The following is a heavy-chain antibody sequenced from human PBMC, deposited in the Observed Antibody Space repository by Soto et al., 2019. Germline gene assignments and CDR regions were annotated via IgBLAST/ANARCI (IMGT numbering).Heavy chain of an antibody. Sequence: TSATLSVTCTGSGGSMSSYYWSWIRQSPGKGLEWIGYIYYIVSTNYNPSLKSRVAISLDTSKNQFSLKLSSVTAADTAVYFCARGTPSPLIVRSSRGPWFDPWGQGTMVTVSS. CDR3: ARGTPSPLIVRSSRGPWFDP. CDR1: GGSMSSYY. CDR2: IYYIVST. D-gene: IGHD2-15*01. J-gene: IGHJ5*01. V-gene: IGHV4-59*08.